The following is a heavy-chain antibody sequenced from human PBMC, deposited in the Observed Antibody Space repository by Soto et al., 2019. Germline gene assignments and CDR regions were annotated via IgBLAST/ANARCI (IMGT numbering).Heavy chain of an antibody. D-gene: IGHD5-12*01. J-gene: IGHJ3*02. V-gene: IGHV2-5*02. CDR1: GFSLSTSGVG. Sequence: SGPTLVKPTQTLTLTCTFSGFSLSTSGVGVGWIRQPPGKALEWLALIYWDDDKRYSPSLKSRLTITKATSKNQVVLTRTNMDPVDTATYYCAHISSTVTVLATITSKKKTRGVDAFDIWGQGTMVTVSS. CDR3: AHISSTVTVLATITSKKKTRGVDAFDI. CDR2: IYWDDDK.